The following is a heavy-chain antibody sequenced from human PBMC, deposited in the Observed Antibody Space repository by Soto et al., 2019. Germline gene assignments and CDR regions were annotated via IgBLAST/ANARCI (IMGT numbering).Heavy chain of an antibody. CDR2: IYYSGST. J-gene: IGHJ6*02. CDR1: GGSISSGDYY. D-gene: IGHD4-4*01. V-gene: IGHV4-30-4*01. CDR3: ARVVVTTAYYGMDV. Sequence: SETLSLTCTVSGGSISSGDYYWSWIRQPPGKGLEWIGYIYYSGSTYYNPSLKSRVTISVDTSKNQFSLKLSSVTAADTAVYYCARVVVTTAYYGMDVWGQGTTVTVSS.